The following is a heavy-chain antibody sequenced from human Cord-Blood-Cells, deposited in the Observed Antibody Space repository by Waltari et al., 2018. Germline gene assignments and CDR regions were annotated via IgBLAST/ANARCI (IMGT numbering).Heavy chain of an antibody. CDR1: GVTFCSYA. CDR3: ARVFIPISSGYLPAFDY. CDR2: ISYDGSNK. J-gene: IGHJ4*02. D-gene: IGHD3-22*01. V-gene: IGHV3-30*04. Sequence: QVQLVESGGGVVQPGRSLRLSCAASGVTFCSYAMHWVRQAPGKGLELVAVISYDGSNKYYADSVKGRFTISRDNSKNTLYLQMNSLRAEDTAVYYCARVFIPISSGYLPAFDYWGQGTLVTVSS.